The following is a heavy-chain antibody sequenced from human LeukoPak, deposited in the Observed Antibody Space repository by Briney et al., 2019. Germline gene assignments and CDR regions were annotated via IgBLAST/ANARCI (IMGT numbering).Heavy chain of an antibody. CDR2: ISPSGDRT. Sequence: GGSLRLSCAASGFTFSYHPMHWVRQASGRRLEYVSAISPSGDRTWYADSAKGRFTISRDNSKNTMYLQMGSLRPEDMGVYYCARAFRPASDPHDFYDFWGRGTTVTVSS. CDR1: GFTFSYHP. D-gene: IGHD3/OR15-3a*01. V-gene: IGHV3-64*02. CDR3: ARAFRPASDPHDFYDF. J-gene: IGHJ6*02.